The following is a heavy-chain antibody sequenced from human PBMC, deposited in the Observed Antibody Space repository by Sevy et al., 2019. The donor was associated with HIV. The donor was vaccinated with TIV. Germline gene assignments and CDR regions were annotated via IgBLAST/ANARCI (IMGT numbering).Heavy chain of an antibody. CDR3: SITKDYYDSSGYPFDY. Sequence: ASVKVSCKVSGYTLIQLSMHWVRQVPGKGLEWMGSFNPEDGETIYAQKFQGRVTMTDDKSTNKAYMELSSLKTEEKTIFYCSITKDYYDSSGYPFDYWGQGTLVTVSS. CDR1: GYTLIQLS. D-gene: IGHD3-22*01. CDR2: FNPEDGET. V-gene: IGHV1-24*01. J-gene: IGHJ4*02.